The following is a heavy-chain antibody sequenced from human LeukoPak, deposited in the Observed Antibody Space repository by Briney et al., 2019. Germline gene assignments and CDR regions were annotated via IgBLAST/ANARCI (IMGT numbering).Heavy chain of an antibody. J-gene: IGHJ5*02. V-gene: IGHV4-34*01. CDR3: ARERLNPINWFDP. CDR1: GGSFSGYY. CDR2: INHSGST. D-gene: IGHD1-1*01. Sequence: SETLSPTCAVYGGSFSGYYWSWIRQPPGKGLEWIGEINHSGSTNYNPSLKSRVTISVDTSKNQFSLKLSSVTAADTAVYYCARERLNPINWFDPWGQGTLVTVSS.